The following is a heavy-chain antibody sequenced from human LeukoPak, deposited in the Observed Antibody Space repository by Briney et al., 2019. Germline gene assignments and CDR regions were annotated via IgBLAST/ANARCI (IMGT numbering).Heavy chain of an antibody. J-gene: IGHJ4*02. D-gene: IGHD3-3*01. CDR3: ANGPRFLEWLLH. CDR2: IRYDGSNK. CDR1: GFSFTSYW. V-gene: IGHV3-30*02. Sequence: PGGSLSLSCAASGFSFTSYWMSWVRQAPGKGLEWVAFIRYDGSNKYYADSVKGRFTISRDNSKNTLYLQMNSLRAEDTAVYYCANGPRFLEWLLHWGQGTLVTVSS.